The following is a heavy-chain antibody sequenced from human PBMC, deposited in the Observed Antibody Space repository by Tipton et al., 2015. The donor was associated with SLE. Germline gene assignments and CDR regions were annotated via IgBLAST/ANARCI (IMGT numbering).Heavy chain of an antibody. CDR3: AGGTGAYFDH. V-gene: IGHV3-30*02. CDR2: IRADGSNK. CDR1: GFPYSGYA. Sequence: SLRLSCAASGFPYSGYAMHWVRQAPGKGLEWVAFIRADGSNKDYAESVKGRFTISRDNSKNTLYLQMNRLRVEDTAVYYCAGGTGAYFDHWGQGTLVTVSS. J-gene: IGHJ4*02. D-gene: IGHD3-16*01.